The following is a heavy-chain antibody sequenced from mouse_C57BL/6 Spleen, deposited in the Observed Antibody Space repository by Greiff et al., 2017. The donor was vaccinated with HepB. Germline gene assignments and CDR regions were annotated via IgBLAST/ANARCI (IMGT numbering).Heavy chain of an antibody. CDR3: ARDPPYGNNGYYAMDY. CDR1: GFNIKNTY. V-gene: IGHV14-3*01. D-gene: IGHD2-1*01. Sequence: EVQLQQSVAELVRPGASVKLSCTASGFNIKNTYMHWVKQRPEQGLEWIGRIDPANGNTKYAPKFQGKATITADTSSNTAYLQLSSLTSEDTAIYYGARDPPYGNNGYYAMDYWGQGTSVTVSS. J-gene: IGHJ4*01. CDR2: IDPANGNT.